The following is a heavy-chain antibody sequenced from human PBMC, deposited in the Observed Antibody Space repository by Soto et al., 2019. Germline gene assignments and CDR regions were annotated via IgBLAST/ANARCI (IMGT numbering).Heavy chain of an antibody. D-gene: IGHD3-22*01. CDR1: GFTVSSNS. CDR3: ARDWGGWGDILLPPATDEPDI. J-gene: IGHJ3*02. V-gene: IGHV3-66*01. Sequence: EVQLVGSGGGLVQPGGSLRLSCAASGFTVSSNSMSWVRQAPGKGLEWVSVIYIAGNTYYADSVKGRFTISRDNFEKTLNLQMKSLRAEDTAVYYCARDWGGWGDILLPPATDEPDIWGQGTTVTVSS. CDR2: IYIAGNT.